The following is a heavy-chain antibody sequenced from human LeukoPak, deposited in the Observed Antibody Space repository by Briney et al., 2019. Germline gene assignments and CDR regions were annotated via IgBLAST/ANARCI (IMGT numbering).Heavy chain of an antibody. D-gene: IGHD3-22*01. V-gene: IGHV1-24*01. CDR2: FDPEDGET. Sequence: ASVKVSCKVSGYTLTELYMHWVRQAPGKGLEWRGGFDPEDGETIYAQKFQGRVTMTEDTSTDTAYMELSSLRSEDTAVYYCATRSVGVDSSGYPFDYWGQGTLVTVSS. J-gene: IGHJ4*02. CDR3: ATRSVGVDSSGYPFDY. CDR1: GYTLTELY.